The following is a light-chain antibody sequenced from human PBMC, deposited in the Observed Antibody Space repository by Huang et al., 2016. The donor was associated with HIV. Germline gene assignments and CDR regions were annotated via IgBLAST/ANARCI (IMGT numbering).Light chain of an antibody. Sequence: DIVMTPLPLSLPVIPGELASISCKSTQSLLQSNGYNYLDWYVQKPGQSPQLLIYLGSNRASGVPDRFSGSGSGTDFTLKINRVEAEDVGVYYCMQALQTPYTFGQGTKLEI. CDR1: QSLLQSNGYNY. CDR2: LGS. V-gene: IGKV2-28*01. CDR3: MQALQTPYT. J-gene: IGKJ2*01.